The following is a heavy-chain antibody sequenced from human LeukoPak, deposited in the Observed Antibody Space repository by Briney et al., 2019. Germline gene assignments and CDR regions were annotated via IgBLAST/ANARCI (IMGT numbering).Heavy chain of an antibody. Sequence: GGSLRLSCTASGFSVSDNYMTWVRQAPGKGLEWVSVIYTAGTRYYADSVRGRFTISRDSSKNTLYLQMNDLRVEDTAAYYCARVYDYVWGNYRDPYFDYWGQGTLVTVSS. CDR3: ARVYDYVWGNYRDPYFDY. CDR2: IYTAGTR. CDR1: GFSVSDNY. V-gene: IGHV3-66*02. D-gene: IGHD3-16*02. J-gene: IGHJ4*02.